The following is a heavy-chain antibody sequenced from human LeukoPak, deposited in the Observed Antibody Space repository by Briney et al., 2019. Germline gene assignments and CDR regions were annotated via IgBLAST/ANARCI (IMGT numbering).Heavy chain of an antibody. V-gene: IGHV3-21*01. D-gene: IGHD6-19*01. Sequence: GGSLRLSCAASGFTFSSYSMNWVRQAPGKGMEWVSSISSSSSYIYYADSVKGRFTISRDNAKNSLYLQMNSLRAEDTAVYYCARMGAVADLTFDYWGQGTLVTVSS. CDR3: ARMGAVADLTFDY. J-gene: IGHJ4*02. CDR2: ISSSSSYI. CDR1: GFTFSSYS.